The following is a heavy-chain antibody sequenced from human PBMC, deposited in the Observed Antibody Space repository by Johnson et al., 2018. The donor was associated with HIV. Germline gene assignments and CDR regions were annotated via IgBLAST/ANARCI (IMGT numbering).Heavy chain of an antibody. CDR1: GFTVSRNY. D-gene: IGHD5-24*01. V-gene: IGHV3-66*02. Sequence: VQLVESGGGLVQPGGSLRLSCAASGFTVSRNYMSWVRQAPGKGLEWVSLIYSGGSPYYADSVKGRFTISRDNSKNTVYLQMNSLRAEDTALYYCAKDGGAGEMATRIIGGAFDSWGQGTMVTVSS. J-gene: IGHJ3*02. CDR2: IYSGGSP. CDR3: AKDGGAGEMATRIIGGAFDS.